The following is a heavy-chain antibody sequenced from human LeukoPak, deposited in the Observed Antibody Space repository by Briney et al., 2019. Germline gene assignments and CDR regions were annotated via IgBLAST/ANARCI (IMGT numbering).Heavy chain of an antibody. J-gene: IGHJ4*02. V-gene: IGHV3-30*18. CDR3: AKLVATITDY. Sequence: PGRSLRLSCAASGFTFSSYGMHWVRQAPGKGLEWVAVISYDGSNKYYADSVKGRFTISRDSSKNTLYLQMNSLRAEDTAVYYCAKLVATITDYWGQGTLVTVSS. CDR2: ISYDGSNK. D-gene: IGHD5-12*01. CDR1: GFTFSSYG.